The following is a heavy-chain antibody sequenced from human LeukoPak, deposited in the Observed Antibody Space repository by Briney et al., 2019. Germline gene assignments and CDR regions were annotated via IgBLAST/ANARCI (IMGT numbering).Heavy chain of an antibody. Sequence: SVKVSCKASGGTFSSYAISWVRQAPGQGLEWMGRIIPIFGAANYAQKFQGRVTITTDESTSTAYMELSSLRSEDTAVYYCATLPGIAAAGTSYWGQGTLVTVSS. J-gene: IGHJ4*02. D-gene: IGHD6-13*01. CDR1: GGTFSSYA. CDR3: ATLPGIAAAGTSY. CDR2: IIPIFGAA. V-gene: IGHV1-69*05.